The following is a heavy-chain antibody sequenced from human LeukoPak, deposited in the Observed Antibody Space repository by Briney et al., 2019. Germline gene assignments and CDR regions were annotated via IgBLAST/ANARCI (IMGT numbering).Heavy chain of an antibody. Sequence: TSETLSLTCTVSGYSISSGYYWGWIRQPPGKGLEWIGSIYHSGSTYYNPSLKSRVTISVDTSKNQFSLKLSSVTAADTAVYYCARPHGDCYTCWFDPWGQGTLVTVSS. CDR1: GYSISSGYY. CDR3: ARPHGDCYTCWFDP. CDR2: IYHSGST. D-gene: IGHD2-21*02. V-gene: IGHV4-38-2*02. J-gene: IGHJ5*02.